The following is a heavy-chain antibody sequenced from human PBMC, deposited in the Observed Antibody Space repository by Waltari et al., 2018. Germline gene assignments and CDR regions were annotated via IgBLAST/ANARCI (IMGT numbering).Heavy chain of an antibody. CDR3: VKDRGPHDPYNFYYGMNV. V-gene: IGHV3-23*01. D-gene: IGHD1-26*01. CDR2: VASTGAT. J-gene: IGHJ6*02. CDR1: GFTLGSHA. Sequence: DVQLSESGGGLVQPGGSLRLSCAAPGFTLGSHALTWFRQSPGKGLEWVSSVASTGATYYADSVRGRFTISRDNSKNTVFLQLDRLRVDDTATYFCVKDRGPHDPYNFYYGMNVWGQGTTVTVSS.